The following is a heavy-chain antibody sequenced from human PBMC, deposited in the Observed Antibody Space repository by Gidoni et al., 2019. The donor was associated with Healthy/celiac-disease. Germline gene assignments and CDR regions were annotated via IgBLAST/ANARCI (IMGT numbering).Heavy chain of an antibody. CDR1: GGSFSGYY. CDR2: INHSGST. Sequence: QVQLQQWGAGLLKPSETLSLTCAVYGGSFSGYYWSWIRPPPGKGLEWIGEINHSGSTNYNPSLKSRVTISVDTSKNQFSLKLSSVTAADTAVYYCARGRGDYYGSGSSNYGMDVWGQGTTVTVSS. D-gene: IGHD3-10*01. J-gene: IGHJ6*02. V-gene: IGHV4-34*01. CDR3: ARGRGDYYGSGSSNYGMDV.